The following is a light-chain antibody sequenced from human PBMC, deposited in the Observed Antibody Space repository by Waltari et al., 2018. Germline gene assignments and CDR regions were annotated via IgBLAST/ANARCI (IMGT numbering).Light chain of an antibody. J-gene: IGKJ1*01. Sequence: EIGLTQSPGTLSLSQGERATLSCRASQSLRSSFFGWYQQKPGQAPRLLIYGATSRATGIPDRFSGSSSGTDFTLTIRRLEPEDFAVYYCQHYAGSPWTFGQGTRVEL. CDR2: GAT. V-gene: IGKV3-20*01. CDR3: QHYAGSPWT. CDR1: QSLRSSF.